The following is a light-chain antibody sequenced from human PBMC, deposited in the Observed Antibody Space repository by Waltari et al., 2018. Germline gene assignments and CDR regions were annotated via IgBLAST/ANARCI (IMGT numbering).Light chain of an antibody. CDR2: AAS. Sequence: EIVLTQSPGTLSLSPGERTTLSCRASQTVSRNHLAWYQQKPGQAPRLLIYAASSRPPGIPDMVSGSGSGTEFTLTISRLEPEDFAVYYCQQYVSSPPGVTFGPGTKVDIK. CDR1: QTVSRNH. J-gene: IGKJ3*01. CDR3: QQYVSSPPGVT. V-gene: IGKV3-20*01.